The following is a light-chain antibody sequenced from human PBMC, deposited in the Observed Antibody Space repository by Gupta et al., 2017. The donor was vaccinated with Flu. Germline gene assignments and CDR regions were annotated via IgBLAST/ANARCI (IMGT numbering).Light chain of an antibody. CDR3: SSKTSSSSLV. CDR1: SSDIGGTNY. CDR2: EVS. Sequence: QSALTQPPSVSGSPGQSITISCTGTSSDIGGTNYVSWYQQHPGKAPKLMICEVSDRPAGVSNRFSGPKSGNTASLTISGLRPEDEAEYYCSSKTSSSSLVFGGGTRLTVL. J-gene: IGLJ3*02. V-gene: IGLV2-14*01.